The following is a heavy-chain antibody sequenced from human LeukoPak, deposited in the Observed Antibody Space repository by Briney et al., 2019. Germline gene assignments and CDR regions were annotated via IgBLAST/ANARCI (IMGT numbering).Heavy chain of an antibody. CDR2: ISGSGGST. D-gene: IGHD6-19*01. Sequence: GGSLRLSCAASGFTFSSYAMSWVRQAPGKGLEWVSAISGSGGSTYYADSVKGRFTISRDNSKNTLYLQMNSLRVEDTAVYYCAKLPVAGLYFDYWGQGTLVTVSS. CDR1: GFTFSSYA. V-gene: IGHV3-23*01. J-gene: IGHJ4*02. CDR3: AKLPVAGLYFDY.